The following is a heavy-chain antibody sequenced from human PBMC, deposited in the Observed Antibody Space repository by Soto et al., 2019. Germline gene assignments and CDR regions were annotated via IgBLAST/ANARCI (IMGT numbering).Heavy chain of an antibody. Sequence: PSETLSLTCTVSGGSISSSSYYWGWIRQPPGKGLEWIGSIYYSGSTYYNPSLKSRVTISVDTSKNQFSLKLSSVTAADTAVYYCAREGMITFGGVIATRGYMDVWGKGTTVTVSS. CDR2: IYYSGST. J-gene: IGHJ6*03. D-gene: IGHD3-16*02. CDR1: GGSISSSSYY. CDR3: AREGMITFGGVIATRGYMDV. V-gene: IGHV4-39*07.